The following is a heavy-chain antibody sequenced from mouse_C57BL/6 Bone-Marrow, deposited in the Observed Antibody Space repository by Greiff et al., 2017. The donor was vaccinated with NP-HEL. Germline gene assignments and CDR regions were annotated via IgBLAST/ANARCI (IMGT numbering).Heavy chain of an antibody. D-gene: IGHD2-2*01. Sequence: QVQLKESGPELVKPGASVKISCKASGYSFTSYYIHWVKQRPGQGLEWIGWIYPGSGNTKYNEKFKGKATLTADTSSSTAYMQLSSLTSEDSAVYYCARSGGYPFAYWGQGTLVTVSA. CDR2: IYPGSGNT. J-gene: IGHJ3*01. V-gene: IGHV1-66*01. CDR1: GYSFTSYY. CDR3: ARSGGYPFAY.